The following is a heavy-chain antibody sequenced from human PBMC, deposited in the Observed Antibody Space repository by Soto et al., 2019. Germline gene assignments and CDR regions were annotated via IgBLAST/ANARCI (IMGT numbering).Heavy chain of an antibody. D-gene: IGHD3-3*01. CDR1: GYTLTELS. J-gene: IGHJ5*02. Sequence: ASVKVSCKVSGYTLTELSMHWVRQAPGKGLEWMGGFDPEDGETVYAQKFQGRVTMTEDTSTDTAYMELSSLRSEDTAVYYCATELLTSPTLLRFLEWLPTFDPWGQGTLVNVSS. V-gene: IGHV1-24*01. CDR3: ATELLTSPTLLRFLEWLPTFDP. CDR2: FDPEDGET.